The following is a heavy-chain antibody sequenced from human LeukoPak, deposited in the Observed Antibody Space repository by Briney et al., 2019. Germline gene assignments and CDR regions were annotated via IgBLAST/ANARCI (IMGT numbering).Heavy chain of an antibody. D-gene: IGHD1-26*01. V-gene: IGHV3-49*04. CDR3: SRHIVGPRTYFDY. J-gene: IGHJ4*02. Sequence: GGPLRLSCTASGFTFGDYAMSWVRQAPGKGLEWVGFITSKAYGATTDYAASVKGRFAISRDDSKSIAYLQMSSLKTEDTAVYYCSRHIVGPRTYFDYWGQGALVTVSS. CDR1: GFTFGDYA. CDR2: ITSKAYGATT.